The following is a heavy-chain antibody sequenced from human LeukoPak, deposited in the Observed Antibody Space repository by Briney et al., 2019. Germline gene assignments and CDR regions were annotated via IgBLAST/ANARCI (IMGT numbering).Heavy chain of an antibody. CDR2: ISYDGSNN. CDR1: GFTFSSYA. Sequence: GGSLRLSCAASGFTFSSYAMHWVRQAPGKGLEWVAVISYDGSNNYYADSVKGRFTISRDNSKNTLYLQMNSLRAEDTAVYYCAGDWTFTRFSGSHPCAFDVWGQGTTVTVPS. D-gene: IGHD3-10*01. J-gene: IGHJ3*01. CDR3: AGDWTFTRFSGSHPCAFDV. V-gene: IGHV3-30-3*01.